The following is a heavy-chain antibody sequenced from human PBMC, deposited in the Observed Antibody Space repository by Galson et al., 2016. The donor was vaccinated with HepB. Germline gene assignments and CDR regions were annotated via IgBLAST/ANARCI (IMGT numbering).Heavy chain of an antibody. CDR2: ISSSSCDI. CDR1: GFSFSSYS. CDR3: AREGGIVVGLDL. Sequence: SLRLSCAASGFSFSSYSMNWVRQAPGKGLEWVSSISSSSCDIYYVDSMKGRFTISRDNAKNSLYLQMSSLRAEDTAVFYCAREGGIVVGLDLWGRGTLVTASS. D-gene: IGHD3-22*01. J-gene: IGHJ2*01. V-gene: IGHV3-21*01.